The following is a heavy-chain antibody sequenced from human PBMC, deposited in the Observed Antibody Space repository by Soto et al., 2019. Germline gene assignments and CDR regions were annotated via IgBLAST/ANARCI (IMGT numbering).Heavy chain of an antibody. D-gene: IGHD1-1*01. CDR1: GFTFISYW. CDR2: INSDGSST. J-gene: IGHJ6*02. V-gene: IGHV3-74*01. Sequence: GGSLRLSCAASGFTFISYWMHWVRQAPWKGLVWVSRINSDGSSTSYADSVKGRFTISRDNAKNTLYLQMNSLRAEDTAVYYCAREPKRYNWKGGYYGMDVWGQGTTVTVSS. CDR3: AREPKRYNWKGGYYGMDV.